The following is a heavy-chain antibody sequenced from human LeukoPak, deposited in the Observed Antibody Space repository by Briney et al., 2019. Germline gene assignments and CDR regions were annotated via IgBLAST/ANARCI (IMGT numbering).Heavy chain of an antibody. D-gene: IGHD3-22*01. V-gene: IGHV3-30-3*01. CDR2: ISYDGSNK. CDR1: GFTFSSYA. Sequence: GRSLRLPCAASGFTFSSYAMHWVRQAPGKGLEWVAVISYDGSNKYYADSVKGRFTISRDNSKNTLYLQMNSLRAEDTAVYYCASSDSIDYWGQGTLVTVSS. CDR3: ASSDSIDY. J-gene: IGHJ4*02.